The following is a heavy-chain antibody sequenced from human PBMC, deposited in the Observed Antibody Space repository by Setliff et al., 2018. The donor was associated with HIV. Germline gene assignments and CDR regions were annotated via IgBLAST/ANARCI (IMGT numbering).Heavy chain of an antibody. CDR1: AGSIRSSTYY. Sequence: PSETLSLTCTVSAGSIRSSTYYWAWIRQSPGKGLEWIRTIYYSGSTYYNPSLKSRATISVDMSKTQFYLRLSSVTAAATAVDYCIIAYSSGWLAPMGFDSWGQGTLVTVSS. V-gene: IGHV4-39*01. D-gene: IGHD6-19*01. J-gene: IGHJ4*01. CDR2: IYYSGST. CDR3: IIAYSSGWLAPMGFDS.